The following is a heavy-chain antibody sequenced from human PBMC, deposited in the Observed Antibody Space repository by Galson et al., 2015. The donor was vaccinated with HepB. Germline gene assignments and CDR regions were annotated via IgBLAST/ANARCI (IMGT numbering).Heavy chain of an antibody. CDR3: ASLGYCSGADCYSTY. V-gene: IGHV4-4*02. J-gene: IGHJ4*02. CDR2: IFQSGST. D-gene: IGHD2-21*02. CDR1: GGPVNSYNW. Sequence: SETLSLTCAVSGGPVNSYNWWSWVRQPPGKGLEWVGEIFQSGSTNYNPSLKSRVTILLDKSRNQFFLNLKSVTAADTAIYYCASLGYCSGADCYSTYWSQGTLVTVSS.